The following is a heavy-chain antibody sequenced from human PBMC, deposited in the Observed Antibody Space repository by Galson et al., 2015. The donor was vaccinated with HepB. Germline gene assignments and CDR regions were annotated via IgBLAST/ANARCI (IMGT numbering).Heavy chain of an antibody. J-gene: IGHJ4*02. D-gene: IGHD3-16*01. Sequence: SLRLSCAASGFTFSDSAMHWVRQASGKGLEWVGRIRRKTNNYATEYAVSVRGRFTISRDDSKNTAYLQMNSLKIEDTALYYCSALGGWGQGTLVTVSS. CDR1: GFTFSDSA. CDR3: SALGG. V-gene: IGHV3-73*01. CDR2: IRRKTNNYAT.